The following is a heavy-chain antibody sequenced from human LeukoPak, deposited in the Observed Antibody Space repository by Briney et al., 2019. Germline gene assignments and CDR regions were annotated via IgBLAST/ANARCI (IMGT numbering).Heavy chain of an antibody. V-gene: IGHV1-18*04. D-gene: IGHD3-10*01. J-gene: IGHJ3*02. Sequence: ASVKVSCKASGYTFTGYYMHWVRQAPGQGLEWMGWISAYNGNTNYAQKLQGRVTMTTDTSTSTAYMELRSLRSDDTAVYYCARDLLLWFGESKDDAFDIWGQGTMVTVSS. CDR3: ARDLLLWFGESKDDAFDI. CDR2: ISAYNGNT. CDR1: GYTFTGYY.